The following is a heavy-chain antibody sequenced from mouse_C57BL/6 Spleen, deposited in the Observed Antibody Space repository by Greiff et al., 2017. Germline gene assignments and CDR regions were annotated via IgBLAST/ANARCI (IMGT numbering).Heavy chain of an antibody. CDR3: ARSGGKGPFDY. CDR2: IYPGGGYT. Sequence: QVQLQQSGAELVRPGTSVRMSCKASGYTFTNYWIGWAKQRPGHGLEWIGDIYPGGGYTNYNEKFKGKATLTADKSSSTAYMQFSSLTSEDSAIYYCARSGGKGPFDYWGQGTTLTVSS. J-gene: IGHJ2*01. CDR1: GYTFTNYW. V-gene: IGHV1-63*01. D-gene: IGHD2-1*01.